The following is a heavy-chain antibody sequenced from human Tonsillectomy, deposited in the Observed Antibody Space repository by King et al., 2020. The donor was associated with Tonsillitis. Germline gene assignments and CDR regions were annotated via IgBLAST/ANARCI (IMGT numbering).Heavy chain of an antibody. CDR1: GFSLSTSGMC. CDR3: ARMRGYYDDSSGYWSGGFDL. CDR2: IDWDDDK. Sequence: TLKESGPALVKPTQTLTLTCTFSGFSLSTSGMCVSWIRQPPGKALEWLARIDWDDDKYYSTSLKTRLTISKDTSKNQVVLTMTNMDPVDTATYYCARMRGYYDDSSGYWSGGFDLWGRGTLVTVSS. V-gene: IGHV2-70*11. D-gene: IGHD3-22*01. J-gene: IGHJ2*01.